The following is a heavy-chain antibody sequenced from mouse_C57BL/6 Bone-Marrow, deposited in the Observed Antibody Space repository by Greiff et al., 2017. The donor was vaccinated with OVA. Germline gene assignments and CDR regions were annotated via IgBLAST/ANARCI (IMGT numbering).Heavy chain of an antibody. CDR2: INPNNGGT. V-gene: IGHV1-18*01. CDR1: GYTFTDYN. J-gene: IGHJ4*01. D-gene: IGHD1-1*01. CDR3: ERRDYGSSDAMDY. Sequence: EVQLQQSGPELVKPGASVKIPCKASGYTFTDYNMDWVKQSHGKSLEWIGDINPNNGGTIYNQKFKGKATLTVDKSSSTAYMELRSLTSEDPAVYYGERRDYGSSDAMDYWGQGTSVTVSA.